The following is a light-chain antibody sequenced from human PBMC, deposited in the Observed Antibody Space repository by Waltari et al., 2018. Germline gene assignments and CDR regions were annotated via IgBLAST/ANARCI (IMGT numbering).Light chain of an antibody. CDR3: SAWDDRLSGPV. Sequence: QSVLTQPPSASGTPGPTVTISCSAGRSTIGRPYVSWYQRLPGTAPKLLIYSNNQRPSAVPDRFSGSKSGASASLAISGLRSGDEADYYCSAWDDRLSGPVFGGGTKLTVL. V-gene: IGLV1-47*01. CDR1: RSTIGRPY. J-gene: IGLJ2*01. CDR2: SNN.